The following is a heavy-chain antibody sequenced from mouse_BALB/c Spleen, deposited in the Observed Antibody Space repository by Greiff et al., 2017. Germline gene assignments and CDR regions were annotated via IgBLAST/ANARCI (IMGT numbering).Heavy chain of an antibody. V-gene: IGHV7-3*02. CDR3: ARDGAMDY. J-gene: IGHJ4*01. CDR1: GFTFTDYY. CDR2: IRNKANGYTT. Sequence: EVQLVESGGGLVQPGGSLRLSCATSGFTFTDYYMSWVRQPPGKALEWLGFIRNKANGYTTEYSASVKGRFTISRDNSQSILYLQMNTLRAEDSATYYCARDGAMDYWGQGTSVTVSS.